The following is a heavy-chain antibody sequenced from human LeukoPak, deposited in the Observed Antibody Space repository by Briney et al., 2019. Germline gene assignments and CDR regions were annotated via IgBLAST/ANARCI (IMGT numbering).Heavy chain of an antibody. CDR3: ARVGRIGVQRVLLWFGGHPRWAFDI. Sequence: PGGSLRVSCAASGFSFSSYWMSWVRQAPGKWLEWVVNIKQDGGEKYYVDSVKGRFTISRDNAKNSLYLQMNSLRAEDTAVYYCARVGRIGVQRVLLWFGGHPRWAFDIWGQGTMATVSS. J-gene: IGHJ3*02. V-gene: IGHV3-7*01. D-gene: IGHD3-10*01. CDR1: GFSFSSYW. CDR2: IKQDGGEK.